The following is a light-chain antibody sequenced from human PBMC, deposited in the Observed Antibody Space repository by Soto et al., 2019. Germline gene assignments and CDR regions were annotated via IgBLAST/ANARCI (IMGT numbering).Light chain of an antibody. V-gene: IGKV1-5*01. Sequence: ILMTQSPYTLSASLGDRVTIPFRASQNFGTSLAWCRRTPGKAPKLLISDASTLESGVPSRFGGSGSGREFTLSITSLQPDDFATYYCQQCFWHWTFGQGTKVDI. CDR1: QNFGTS. CDR2: DAS. J-gene: IGKJ1*01. CDR3: QQCFWHWT.